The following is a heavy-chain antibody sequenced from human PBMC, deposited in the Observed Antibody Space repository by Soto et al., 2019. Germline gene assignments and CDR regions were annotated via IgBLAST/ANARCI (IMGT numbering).Heavy chain of an antibody. CDR2: ISWNSGKI. CDR3: AKDPSRAYNYAYGMGGFDS. D-gene: IGHD5-18*01. Sequence: EVQLVESGGGLVQPGRSLRLSCAASGFTFDDYAMHWVRQAPGKGLEWVSGISWNSGKIGYADSVKGRFTISRDNAKNTLYLQINSLRAEDTAVYYCAKDPSRAYNYAYGMGGFDSWGQGTLVTVSS. J-gene: IGHJ4*02. V-gene: IGHV3-9*01. CDR1: GFTFDDYA.